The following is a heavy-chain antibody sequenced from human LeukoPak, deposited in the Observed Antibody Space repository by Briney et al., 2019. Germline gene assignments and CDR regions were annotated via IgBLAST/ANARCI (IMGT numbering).Heavy chain of an antibody. D-gene: IGHD3-22*01. V-gene: IGHV3-21*01. J-gene: IGHJ3*02. CDR1: GFTFSSYS. CDR2: ISSSSSYI. CDR3: ARVRGTMIVVPRDAFDI. Sequence: GGSLRLSCAASGFTFSSYSMNWVRQAPGEGLEWVSSISSSSSYIYYADSVKGRFTISRDNAKNSLYLQMNSLRAEDTAVYYCARVRGTMIVVPRDAFDIWGQGTMVTVSS.